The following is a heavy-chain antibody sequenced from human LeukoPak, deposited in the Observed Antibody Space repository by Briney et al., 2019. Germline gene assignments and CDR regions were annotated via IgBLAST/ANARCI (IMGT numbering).Heavy chain of an antibody. CDR3: VLYNWFDP. J-gene: IGHJ5*02. CDR2: ISSSGSTI. CDR1: GFTFSSYE. Sequence: GGSLRLSCAASGFTFSSYEVNWVRQAPGKGLEWVSYISSSGSTIYYADSVKGRFTISRDNAKNSLYLQMNSLRAEDTAIYYCVLYNWFDPWDQGTLVTVSS. V-gene: IGHV3-48*03.